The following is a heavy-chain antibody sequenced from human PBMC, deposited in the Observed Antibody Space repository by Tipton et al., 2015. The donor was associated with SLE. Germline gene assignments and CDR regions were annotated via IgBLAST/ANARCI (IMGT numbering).Heavy chain of an antibody. D-gene: IGHD5-18*01. CDR1: GFTFSSYE. CDR3: ARDWGRQLWLDY. V-gene: IGHV3-48*03. Sequence: SLRLSCAASGFTFSSYEMNWVRQAPGKGLEWVSYISTSGRTIYYADSVKGRFTISRDNAKNSLFLQMNSLRAEDTAVYYCARDWGRQLWLDYWGRGTLVTVAS. CDR2: ISTSGRTI. J-gene: IGHJ4*02.